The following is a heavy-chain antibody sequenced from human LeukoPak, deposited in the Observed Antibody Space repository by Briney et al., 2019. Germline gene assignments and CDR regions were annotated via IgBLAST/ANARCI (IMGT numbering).Heavy chain of an antibody. V-gene: IGHV3-30-3*01. CDR2: VLYDGSNE. J-gene: IGHJ4*02. CDR1: GFFFSSYT. CDR3: ASEVTASSFDY. D-gene: IGHD1-14*01. Sequence: GGSLRLSCAASGFFFSSYTIHWVRQAPGKGLEWVAVVLYDGSNEYYTDSVKGRFTVSRDNSMNTSHLQLNNLTPEDTALYYCASEVTASSFDYWGQGTLVTVSS.